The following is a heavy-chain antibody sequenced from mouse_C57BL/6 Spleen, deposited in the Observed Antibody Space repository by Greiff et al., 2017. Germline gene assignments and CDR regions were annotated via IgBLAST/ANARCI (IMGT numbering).Heavy chain of an antibody. Sequence: EVMLVESGGGLVQSGRSLRLSCATSGFTFSDFYMEWVRQAPGKGLEWIAASRNKANDYTTEYSASVKGRFIVSRDTSQSILYLQMNALRAEDTAIYYCARDERDYYGSSQGFAYWGQGTLVTVSA. D-gene: IGHD1-1*01. CDR3: ARDERDYYGSSQGFAY. CDR2: SRNKANDYTT. CDR1: GFTFSDFY. V-gene: IGHV7-1*01. J-gene: IGHJ3*01.